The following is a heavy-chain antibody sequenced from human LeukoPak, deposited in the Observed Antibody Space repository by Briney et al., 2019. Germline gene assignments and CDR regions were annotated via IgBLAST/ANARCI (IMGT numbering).Heavy chain of an antibody. J-gene: IGHJ5*02. V-gene: IGHV4-59*01. CDR2: IYYSGST. CDR1: GGSISSYY. Sequence: PSETLSLTCTVSGGSISSYYWSWIRQPPGKGLEWIGYIYYSGSTNYKPSVKSRVTISVDTSKNQFSLKLSSVTAADTAVYYCARGHQLARNWFDPWGQGTLVTVSS. CDR3: ARGHQLARNWFDP. D-gene: IGHD2-2*01.